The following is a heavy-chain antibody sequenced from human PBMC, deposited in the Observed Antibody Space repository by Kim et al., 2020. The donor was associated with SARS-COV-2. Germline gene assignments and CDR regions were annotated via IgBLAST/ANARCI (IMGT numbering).Heavy chain of an antibody. D-gene: IGHD3-22*01. CDR2: IYYSGST. Sequence: SETLSLICTVSGGSISSYYWSWIRQPPGKGLEWIGYIYYSGSTNYNPSLKSRVTISVDTSKNQFSLKLSSVTAADTAVYYCARAHYYDSSGYYTWGQGTLVTVSS. CDR3: ARAHYYDSSGYYT. CDR1: GGSISSYY. J-gene: IGHJ5*02. V-gene: IGHV4-59*01.